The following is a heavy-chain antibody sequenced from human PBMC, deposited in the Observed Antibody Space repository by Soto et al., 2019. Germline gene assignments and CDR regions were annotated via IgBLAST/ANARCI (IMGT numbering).Heavy chain of an antibody. D-gene: IGHD3-9*01. V-gene: IGHV3-30-3*01. J-gene: IGHJ4*02. CDR2: ISYDGNTQ. CDR3: AKETNAYEINF. CDR1: GFIFSGYA. Sequence: QVQLVESGGGVVQPGGSLRLSCAASGFIFSGYAMHWVRQAPGKGLEWVAVISYDGNTQYYADSVKGRFTVSRDNSNNILYVEFNNLRDEDTAMYYCAKETNAYEINFWGQGTLVTVSP.